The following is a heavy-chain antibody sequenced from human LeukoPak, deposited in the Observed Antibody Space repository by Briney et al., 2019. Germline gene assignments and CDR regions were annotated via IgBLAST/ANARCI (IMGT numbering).Heavy chain of an antibody. CDR2: FDGNAHGT. J-gene: IGHJ5*02. CDR1: GFTFSQFG. Sequence: GGSLRLSCATSGFTFSQFGMTWVRQPPGKGLEWVASFDGNAHGTYFADSVKGRCTISSDNSKNTVYLQMNSLRADDTAVYYCARAAGWLDPWGQGTLVTVSS. V-gene: IGHV3-23*01. CDR3: ARAAGWLDP.